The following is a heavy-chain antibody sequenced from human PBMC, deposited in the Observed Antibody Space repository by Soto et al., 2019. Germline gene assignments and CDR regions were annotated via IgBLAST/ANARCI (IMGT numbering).Heavy chain of an antibody. V-gene: IGHV4-39*01. Sequence: QLQLQESGPGLVKPSETLSLTCTVSGGSISSSSYYWGWIRQPPGKGLEWIGSIYYSGTTYNNPSLKSRVTISVHTSKTQFSLKLSSVTAAYTAVYYCARPHYCSSTSCYEAFDFWGQGTLVTVSS. D-gene: IGHD2-2*01. CDR1: GGSISSSSYY. CDR2: IYYSGTT. J-gene: IGHJ5*01. CDR3: ARPHYCSSTSCYEAFDF.